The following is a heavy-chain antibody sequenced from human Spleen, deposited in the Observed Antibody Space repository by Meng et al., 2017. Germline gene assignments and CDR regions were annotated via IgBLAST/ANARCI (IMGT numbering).Heavy chain of an antibody. V-gene: IGHV3-7*01. CDR3: VRGGRNYFS. Sequence: GESLKISCAASGFTFSSYAMSWVRQAPGKGLEWVANIKEDGSEKNYADSVKGRLSISRDNAKNLLYVQLNSLRVEDTALYYCVRGGRNYFSWGQGTPVTVSS. CDR2: IKEDGSEK. D-gene: IGHD2/OR15-2a*01. CDR1: GFTFSSYA. J-gene: IGHJ5*02.